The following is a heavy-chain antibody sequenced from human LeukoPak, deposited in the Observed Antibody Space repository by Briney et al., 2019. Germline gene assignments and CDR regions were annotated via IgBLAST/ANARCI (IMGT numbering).Heavy chain of an antibody. D-gene: IGHD6-6*01. CDR3: ASNIAARPGIDY. Sequence: GGSLRLSCTASGFTFSSYGMHWVRQAPGKGLEWVAVISNGGSTKYYADSVKGRFTISRDNAKNSLYLQMNSLRAEDTAVYYCASNIAARPGIDYWGQGTLVTVSS. J-gene: IGHJ4*02. V-gene: IGHV3-30*03. CDR2: ISNGGSTK. CDR1: GFTFSSYG.